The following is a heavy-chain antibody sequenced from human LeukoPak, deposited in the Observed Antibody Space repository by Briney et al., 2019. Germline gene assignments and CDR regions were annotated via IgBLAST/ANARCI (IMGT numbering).Heavy chain of an antibody. Sequence: PSETLSLTCTVSGASISGYSWSWIRQPPGKGLEWIGNISYSGSTNYNPSLKSRVTISVATSKNQFSLRLTSVTAADTAFYYCARGVEDLGYSYDYWGQGTLVTVSS. CDR2: ISYSGST. J-gene: IGHJ4*02. V-gene: IGHV4-59*01. CDR3: ARGVEDLGYSYDY. D-gene: IGHD5-18*01. CDR1: GASISGYS.